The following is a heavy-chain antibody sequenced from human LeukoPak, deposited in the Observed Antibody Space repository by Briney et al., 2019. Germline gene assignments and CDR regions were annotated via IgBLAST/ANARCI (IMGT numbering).Heavy chain of an antibody. J-gene: IGHJ6*03. V-gene: IGHV3-23*01. D-gene: IGHD3-9*01. CDR3: AKQGRDWLRDYYYYMDV. Sequence: GGTLRLSCAASGFTFSNYGLSWVRQAPGKGLEWVSSIGGRGGSAYYADSVKGRFTISRDNSKNTLYLRMNSLRAEDTAVYYCAKQGRDWLRDYYYYMDVWGKGTTVTISS. CDR1: GFTFSNYG. CDR2: IGGRGGSA.